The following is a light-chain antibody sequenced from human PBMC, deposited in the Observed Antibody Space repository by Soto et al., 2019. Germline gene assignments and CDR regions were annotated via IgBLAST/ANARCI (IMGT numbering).Light chain of an antibody. CDR2: DAS. CDR3: QQYNSYPWT. V-gene: IGKV1-5*01. Sequence: DIQMTQSPSTLSASVGYRVTITCRASQSISSWLAWYQQKPGKDPKLLIYDASSLESGVPSSFSGSGSGTEFTLTITSLQPDDFATYYCQQYNSYPWTFGQVTKVEIK. J-gene: IGKJ1*01. CDR1: QSISSW.